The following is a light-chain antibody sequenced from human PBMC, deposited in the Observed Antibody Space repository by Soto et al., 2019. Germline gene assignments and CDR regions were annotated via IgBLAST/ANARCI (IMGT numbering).Light chain of an antibody. CDR1: QSISTY. CDR2: TAS. V-gene: IGKV1-39*01. Sequence: DIQMTQSQSYPSASVGDRVTLACRASQSISTYLNWYQQKPGKAPDLLIYTASNLESGVPSRFSGSGSGTDFTLTISSLQPEDFATYFCQQRYSRHRTFGQGTKVDIK. CDR3: QQRYSRHRT. J-gene: IGKJ1*01.